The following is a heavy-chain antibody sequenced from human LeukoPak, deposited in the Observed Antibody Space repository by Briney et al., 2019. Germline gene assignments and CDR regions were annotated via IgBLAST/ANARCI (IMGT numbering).Heavy chain of an antibody. J-gene: IGHJ5*02. CDR1: GFTFSSYA. Sequence: GGSLRLSCAASGFTFSSYAMHWVRQAPGKGLEWVAVISYDGSNKYYADSVKGRFTISRDNSKNTLYLQMNSLRAEDTAVYYCASGYCGHANWFDPWGQGTLVTVSS. CDR2: ISYDGSNK. CDR3: ASGYCGHANWFDP. V-gene: IGHV3-30-3*01. D-gene: IGHD5-12*01.